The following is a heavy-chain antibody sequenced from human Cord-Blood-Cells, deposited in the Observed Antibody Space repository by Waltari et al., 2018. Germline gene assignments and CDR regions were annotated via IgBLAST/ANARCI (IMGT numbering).Heavy chain of an antibody. Sequence: EVQLVESGGGLVKPGGSLRLSCAAYGFTFSSYSMTWVRQAPGKGLEWVSSISSSSSYIYYADSVKGRFTISRDNAKNSLYLQMNSLRAEDTAVYYCASTIYSGYFDYWGQGTLVTVSS. J-gene: IGHJ4*02. CDR1: GFTFSSYS. CDR2: ISSSSSYI. V-gene: IGHV3-21*01. D-gene: IGHD1-26*01. CDR3: ASTIYSGYFDY.